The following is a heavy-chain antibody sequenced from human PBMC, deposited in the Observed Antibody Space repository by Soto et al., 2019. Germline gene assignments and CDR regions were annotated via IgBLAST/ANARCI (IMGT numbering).Heavy chain of an antibody. Sequence: PGGSLRLSCAASGFTFSSYSMNWVRQSPGKGLEWVSYISSSSSTIYYADSVKGRFTISRDNAKNSLYLQMSSLRDEDTAVYYCARGTPGTTDYYYGMDVWGQGTTVTVSS. D-gene: IGHD1-7*01. V-gene: IGHV3-48*02. CDR3: ARGTPGTTDYYYGMDV. J-gene: IGHJ6*02. CDR1: GFTFSSYS. CDR2: ISSSSSTI.